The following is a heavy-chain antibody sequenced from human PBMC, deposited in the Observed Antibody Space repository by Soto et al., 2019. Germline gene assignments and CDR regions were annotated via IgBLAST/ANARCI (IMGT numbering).Heavy chain of an antibody. J-gene: IGHJ6*02. CDR1: GFSLSNYW. D-gene: IGHD1-26*01. V-gene: IGHV3-74*01. CDR2: INSDGRST. Sequence: GGSLRLSCAVPGFSLSNYWMHWVRQDPEKGLVWVSRINSDGRSTSYADSVKGRFTISRDNAKNTLYLHMDSLRAEDTAVYYCARGGRYRENYYFGMDVWGQGTTVTVSS. CDR3: ARGGRYRENYYFGMDV.